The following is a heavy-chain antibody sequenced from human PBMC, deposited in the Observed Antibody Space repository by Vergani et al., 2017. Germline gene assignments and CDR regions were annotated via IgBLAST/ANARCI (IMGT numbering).Heavy chain of an antibody. CDR3: ARDLFPSSIWYDWFDP. D-gene: IGHD6-13*01. CDR2: INPRGGST. Sequence: QVQLVQSGAEVKKPGASVKVSCKASGYTFTSYYMHWVRQAPGQGLEWMGIINPRGGSTSYAQKFQGRVTMTRDTSTITVYMELSSLISEGTSVYYCARDLFPSSIWYDWFDPWGQGTLVTVSS. J-gene: IGHJ5*02. CDR1: GYTFTSYY. V-gene: IGHV1-46*03.